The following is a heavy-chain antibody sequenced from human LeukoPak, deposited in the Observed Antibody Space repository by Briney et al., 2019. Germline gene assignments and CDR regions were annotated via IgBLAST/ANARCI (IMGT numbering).Heavy chain of an antibody. CDR2: INHSGST. CDR3: ARGLIAVAGIFNY. Sequence: SETLSLTCTVSGASVSNNNYYWGWIRQPPGKGLEWIGEINHSGSTNYNPSLKSRVTISVDTSKNQFSLKLSSVTAADTAVYYCARGLIAVAGIFNYWGQGTLVTVSS. J-gene: IGHJ4*02. D-gene: IGHD6-19*01. CDR1: GASVSNNNYY. V-gene: IGHV4-39*07.